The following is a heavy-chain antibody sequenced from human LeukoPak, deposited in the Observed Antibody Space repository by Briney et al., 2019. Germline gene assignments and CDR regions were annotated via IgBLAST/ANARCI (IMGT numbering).Heavy chain of an antibody. J-gene: IGHJ3*02. CDR3: AREALGAFDI. CDR1: GYTFTGYY. CDR2: INPSGGST. V-gene: IGHV1-46*01. Sequence: GASVKVSCKASGYTFTGYYMHWVRQAPGQGLEWMGIINPSGGSTSYAQKFQGRVTITRDTSASTAYMELSSLRSEDTAVYYCAREALGAFDIWGQGTMVTVSS. D-gene: IGHD3-16*01.